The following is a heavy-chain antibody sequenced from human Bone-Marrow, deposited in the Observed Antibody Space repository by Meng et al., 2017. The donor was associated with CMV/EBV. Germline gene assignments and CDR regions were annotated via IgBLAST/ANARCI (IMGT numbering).Heavy chain of an antibody. CDR3: ARDRGYCSGGSCYLMQWFDP. V-gene: IGHV1-2*02. Sequence: ASVKVSCKASGYTFTGYYMHWVRQAPGQGLEWMGWINPNSGGTNYPQKFQGRVTMTRDTSITTTYMELSRLRSDDTAVYYCARDRGYCSGGSCYLMQWFDPWGQGTLVTVSS. D-gene: IGHD2-15*01. CDR1: GYTFTGYY. J-gene: IGHJ5*02. CDR2: INPNSGGT.